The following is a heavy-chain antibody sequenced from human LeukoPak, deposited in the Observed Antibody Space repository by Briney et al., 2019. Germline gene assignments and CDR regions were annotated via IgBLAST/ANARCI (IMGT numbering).Heavy chain of an antibody. D-gene: IGHD3-22*01. CDR2: IDPHSGGT. CDR3: AREYYDSSGSKYAFDI. J-gene: IGHJ3*02. CDR1: GYTFTDYY. V-gene: IGHV1-2*02. Sequence: AASVKVSCMASGYTFTDYYIHWVRQAPGQGLEWMGCIDPHSGGTNFAQKFQGRVIMTRDSSIRAAHMELSRLRSDDTAVYYCAREYYDSSGSKYAFDIWGPGTMVTVSS.